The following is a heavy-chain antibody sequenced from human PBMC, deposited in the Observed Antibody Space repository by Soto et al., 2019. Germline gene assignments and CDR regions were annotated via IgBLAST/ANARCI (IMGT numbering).Heavy chain of an antibody. CDR3: AKDGPLHYYDSSGSNRDYYYYYGMDV. D-gene: IGHD3-22*01. CDR1: GFTFSSYA. Sequence: EVQLLESGGGLVQPGGSLRLSCAASGFTFSSYAMSWVRQAPGKGLEWVSAISGSGGSTYYADSVKGRFTISRDNSKNTLYLQMNSLRAEDTAVYYCAKDGPLHYYDSSGSNRDYYYYYGMDVWGQGTTVTVSS. CDR2: ISGSGGST. J-gene: IGHJ6*02. V-gene: IGHV3-23*01.